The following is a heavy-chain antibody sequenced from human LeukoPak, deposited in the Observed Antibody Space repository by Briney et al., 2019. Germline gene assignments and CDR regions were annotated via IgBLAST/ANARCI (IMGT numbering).Heavy chain of an antibody. D-gene: IGHD3-9*01. CDR1: GFTSSSYA. CDR3: AKESHFYDILAGSDY. J-gene: IGHJ4*02. CDR2: ISYDGTNK. Sequence: GGPLRPSCAASGFTSSSYAMHWVRQAPAKGLERLPVISYDGTNKYYADSVKGRFTISRDNSKNTLYLQMNSLRAEDTAVYYCAKESHFYDILAGSDYWGQGTLVTVSS. V-gene: IGHV3-30*18.